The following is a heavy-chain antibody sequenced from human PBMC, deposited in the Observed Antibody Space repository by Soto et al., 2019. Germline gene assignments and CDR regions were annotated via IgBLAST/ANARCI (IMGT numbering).Heavy chain of an antibody. J-gene: IGHJ6*02. V-gene: IGHV4-31*03. CDR3: ARDPFTYDILTGYPSGGMAV. CDR2: IYYSGST. Sequence: SETLSLTCTVSGGSISSGGYYWSWIRQHPGKGLEWIGYIYYSGSTYYNPSLKSRVTISVDTSKNQFSLKLSSVTAADTAVYYCARDPFTYDILTGYPSGGMAVWGQGTTVTVSS. D-gene: IGHD3-9*01. CDR1: GGSISSGGYY.